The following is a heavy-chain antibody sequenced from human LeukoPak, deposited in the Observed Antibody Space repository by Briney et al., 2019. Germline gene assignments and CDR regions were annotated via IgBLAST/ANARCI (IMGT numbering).Heavy chain of an antibody. CDR1: GYTLTELS. Sequence: ASVKVSCKVSGYTLTELSMHWVRQAPGKGLEWMGGFDPEDGETIYAQKFQGRVTMTEDTSTDTAYMELSGLRSEDTAVYYCATAVVPAARKDYWGQGTLVTVSS. D-gene: IGHD2-2*01. J-gene: IGHJ4*02. CDR2: FDPEDGET. CDR3: ATAVVPAARKDY. V-gene: IGHV1-24*01.